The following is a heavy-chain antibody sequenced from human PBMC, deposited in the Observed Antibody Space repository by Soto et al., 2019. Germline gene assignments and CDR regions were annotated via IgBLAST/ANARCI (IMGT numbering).Heavy chain of an antibody. CDR2: ISYDGSNK. V-gene: IGHV3-30*18. CDR1: GFTFSSYG. J-gene: IGHJ3*02. Sequence: QVQLVESGGGVIQPGRSLRLSCAASGFTFSSYGMHWVRQAPGKGLEWVAVISYDGSNKYYADSVKGRFTISRDNSKNTLYLQMNSLRAEDTAVYYCAKLIAAASQYAFDIWGQGTMVTVSS. CDR3: AKLIAAASQYAFDI. D-gene: IGHD6-13*01.